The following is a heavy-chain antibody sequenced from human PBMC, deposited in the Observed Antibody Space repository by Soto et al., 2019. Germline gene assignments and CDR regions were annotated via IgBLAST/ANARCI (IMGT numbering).Heavy chain of an antibody. D-gene: IGHD3-22*01. CDR2: IRSKAYGGTT. CDR1: GFTFGDYA. V-gene: IGHV3-49*03. J-gene: IGHJ4*02. CDR3: TRGWIVVAIPTIPFDY. Sequence: GGSLRLSCTASGFTFGDYAMSWFRQAPGKGLEWVGFIRSKAYGGTTEYAASVKGRFTISRDDSKSIAYLQMNSLKTEDTAVYYCTRGWIVVAIPTIPFDYWGQGTLVTVSS.